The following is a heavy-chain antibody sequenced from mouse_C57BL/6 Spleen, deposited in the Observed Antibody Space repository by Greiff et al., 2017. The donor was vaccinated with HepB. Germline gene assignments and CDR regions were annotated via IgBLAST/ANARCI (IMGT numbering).Heavy chain of an antibody. V-gene: IGHV14-4*01. D-gene: IGHD1-1*01. CDR2: IDPENGDT. CDR3: TLFTTVVADYYAMDY. J-gene: IGHJ4*01. Sequence: EVQRVESGAELVRPGASVKLSCTASGFNIKDDYMHWVKQRPEQGLEWIGWIDPENGDTEYASKFQGKATITADTSSNTAYLQLSSLTSEDTAVYYCTLFTTVVADYYAMDYWGQGTSVTVSS. CDR1: GFNIKDDY.